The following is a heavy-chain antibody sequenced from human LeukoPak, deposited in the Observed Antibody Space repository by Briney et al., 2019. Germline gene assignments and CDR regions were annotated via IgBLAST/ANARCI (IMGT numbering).Heavy chain of an antibody. CDR2: ISSSGSTI. V-gene: IGHV3-11*01. J-gene: IGHJ6*02. D-gene: IGHD6-13*01. CDR1: GFTFSDYY. CDR3: ARDGEQQLLPGDYYYGMDV. Sequence: PGGSLRLSCAASGFTFSDYYMSWIRQAPGKGLEWVSYISSSGSTIYYADSVKGRFTISRDNAKNSLYLQMNSLRAEDTAVYYCARDGEQQLLPGDYYYGMDVWGQGTTVTVSS.